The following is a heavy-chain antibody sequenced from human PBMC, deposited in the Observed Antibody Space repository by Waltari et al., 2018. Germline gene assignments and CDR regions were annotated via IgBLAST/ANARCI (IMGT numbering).Heavy chain of an antibody. Sequence: EVQLVESGGGLVKPGGSLRLSCAASGFTFSSYSMNWVRQAPGKGLEWVSYISSSSSYIYYADSVKGRFTISRDNAKNSLYLQMNSLRAEDTAVYYCARGGAVAGLDYWGQGTLVTVSS. V-gene: IGHV3-21*01. D-gene: IGHD6-19*01. J-gene: IGHJ4*02. CDR1: GFTFSSYS. CDR2: ISSSSSYI. CDR3: ARGGAVAGLDY.